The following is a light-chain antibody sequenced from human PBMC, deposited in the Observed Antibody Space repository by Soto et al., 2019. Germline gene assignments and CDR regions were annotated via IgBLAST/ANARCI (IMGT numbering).Light chain of an antibody. J-gene: IGLJ7*01. CDR2: EDN. CDR3: QSYDSSKAV. V-gene: IGLV6-57*02. Sequence: NFMLTQPHSVSESPGKTVTISCTGSSGSIASNYVQWYQQRPGSAPTTVIYEDNQRPSGVPDRFSGSIDSSSNSASLTISGLKTEDEADYYCQSYDSSKAVFGGGTQLTV. CDR1: SGSIASNY.